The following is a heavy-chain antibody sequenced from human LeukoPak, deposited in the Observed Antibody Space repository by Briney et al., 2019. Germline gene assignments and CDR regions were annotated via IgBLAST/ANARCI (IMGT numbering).Heavy chain of an antibody. Sequence: GGSLRLSCAASGFTFSNYAMSWVGQAPGKGLEWVSSISGTGGSTYYEDSVKGRFTISRDNSNNTLFLQMNSLRAEDTAVYYCAKVRTGHYFDYWGQGTLVTVSS. CDR1: GFTFSNYA. J-gene: IGHJ4*02. D-gene: IGHD1-1*01. CDR3: AKVRTGHYFDY. CDR2: ISGTGGST. V-gene: IGHV3-23*01.